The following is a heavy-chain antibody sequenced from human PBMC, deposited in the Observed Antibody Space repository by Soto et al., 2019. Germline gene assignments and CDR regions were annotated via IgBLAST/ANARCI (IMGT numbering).Heavy chain of an antibody. CDR3: AKESMPEHYGDTLFDY. CDR2: FSAGGRA. CDR1: GFSFRSYA. V-gene: IGHV3-23*01. J-gene: IGHJ4*02. D-gene: IGHD4-17*01. Sequence: QLLESGGGLVQPGGSLRLSCEASGFSFRSYALSWVRQAPGKGLEWVSTFSAGGRAYYADSVKGRFTIAKDTSKNTLLLQARSLRAEATAVYYCAKESMPEHYGDTLFDYWGQGTRVTVSS.